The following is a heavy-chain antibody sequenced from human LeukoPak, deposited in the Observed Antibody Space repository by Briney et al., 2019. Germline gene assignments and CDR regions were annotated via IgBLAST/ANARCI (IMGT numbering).Heavy chain of an antibody. Sequence: GGSLRLSCAASGFTFSNYAMSWVRQAPGKGLEWVSTIYFSGGDTYSADSVKGRFTISRDNAKNTLYLQMNSLRAEDTAVYYCAKDRPLDGDLDYYYYYGMDVWGQGTTVTVSS. CDR1: GFTFSNYA. V-gene: IGHV3-23*01. CDR2: IYFSGGDT. CDR3: AKDRPLDGDLDYYYYYGMDV. J-gene: IGHJ6*02. D-gene: IGHD4-17*01.